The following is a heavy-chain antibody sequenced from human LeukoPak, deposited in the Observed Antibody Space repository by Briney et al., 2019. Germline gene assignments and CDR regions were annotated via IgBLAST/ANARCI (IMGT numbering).Heavy chain of an antibody. CDR2: IYHSGST. V-gene: IGHV4-39*07. J-gene: IGHJ4*02. CDR1: GGSISSSSYY. CDR3: ARGTTSCCLDY. Sequence: SETLSLTCTVSGGSISSSSYYWGWIRQPPGKGLEWIGSIYHSGSTNYNPSLKSRVTISVDTSKNQFSLKLSSVTAADTAVYYCARGTTSCCLDYWGQGTLVTVSS. D-gene: IGHD2-2*01.